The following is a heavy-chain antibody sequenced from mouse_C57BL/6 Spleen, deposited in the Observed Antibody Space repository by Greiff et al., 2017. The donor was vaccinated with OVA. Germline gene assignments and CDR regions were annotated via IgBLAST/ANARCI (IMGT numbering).Heavy chain of an antibody. J-gene: IGHJ4*01. CDR1: GYTFTSYW. Sequence: VQLQQPGAELVRPGSSVKLSCKASGYTFTSYWMHWVKQRPIQGLEWIGNIDPSDSETHYNQKFKDKATLTVDKSSSTAYMQLSSLTSEDSAVYDCARGPSYDYDAMDYWGQGTSVTVSS. V-gene: IGHV1-52*01. D-gene: IGHD6-1*01. CDR2: IDPSDSET. CDR3: ARGPSYDYDAMDY.